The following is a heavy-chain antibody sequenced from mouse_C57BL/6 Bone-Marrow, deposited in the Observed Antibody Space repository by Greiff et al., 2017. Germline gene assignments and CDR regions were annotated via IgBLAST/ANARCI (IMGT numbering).Heavy chain of an antibody. D-gene: IGHD1-1*01. J-gene: IGHJ4*01. CDR3: ASLYGSFYAMDY. V-gene: IGHV1-64*01. CDR2: IHPNSGST. Sequence: QVQLQQPGAELVKPGASVKLSCKASGYTFTSYWMHWVKQRPGQGLEWIGMIHPNSGSTNYNEKFKSKATLTVDKSSSTAYMQLSSLTSEDPAVYYCASLYGSFYAMDYWGQGTSVTVSS. CDR1: GYTFTSYW.